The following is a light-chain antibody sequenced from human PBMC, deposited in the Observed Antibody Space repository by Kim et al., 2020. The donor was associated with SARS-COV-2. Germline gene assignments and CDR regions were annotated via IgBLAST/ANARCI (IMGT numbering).Light chain of an antibody. J-gene: IGKJ2*01. Sequence: SAAVGDRVTMTCQASEDIRNYLSWYQLKPGKALKLLIHDASNLETGVPSRFSGSGSGTDFTFTINSLRPEDIETYYCQQYHSVPFTFGQGTKLEI. CDR2: DAS. V-gene: IGKV1-33*01. CDR1: EDIRNY. CDR3: QQYHSVPFT.